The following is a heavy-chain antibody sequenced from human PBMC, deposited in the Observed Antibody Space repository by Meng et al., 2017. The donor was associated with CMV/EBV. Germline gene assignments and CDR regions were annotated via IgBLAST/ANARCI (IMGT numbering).Heavy chain of an antibody. Sequence: GESLKISCAASGFTFSSYSMNWVRQAPGKGLEWVSSISSSSSYIYYADSVKGRFTISRDNAKNSLYLQMNSLRAEDTAVYYCARTYSGSYLDYFDYWGQGTLVTVSS. V-gene: IGHV3-21*04. J-gene: IGHJ4*02. D-gene: IGHD1-26*01. CDR1: GFTFSSYS. CDR2: ISSSSSYI. CDR3: ARTYSGSYLDYFDY.